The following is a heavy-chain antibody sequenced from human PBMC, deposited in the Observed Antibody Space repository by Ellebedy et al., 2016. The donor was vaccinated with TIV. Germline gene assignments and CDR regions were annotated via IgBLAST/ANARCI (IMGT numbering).Heavy chain of an antibody. V-gene: IGHV3-74*03. Sequence: GESLKISCAASGFTFSNYWMHWVRQAPGKGLMWISRINNDGSTTTYVDSVEGRFTISRDNARNTLYLQMRSLRAEDTAVYFCARTTDVPGVGDWFDSWGQGTLVTVSS. CDR3: ARTTDVPGVGDWFDS. CDR1: GFTFSNYW. CDR2: INNDGSTT. D-gene: IGHD3-16*01. J-gene: IGHJ5*01.